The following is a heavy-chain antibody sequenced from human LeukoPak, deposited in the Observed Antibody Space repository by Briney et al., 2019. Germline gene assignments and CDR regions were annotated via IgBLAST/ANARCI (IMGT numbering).Heavy chain of an antibody. J-gene: IGHJ4*02. D-gene: IGHD5-18*01. Sequence: SETLALTCTVSGGSISIGGYYWSWIRQHPGKGMEWIGYIYYSGSTYYNPSLKSRVTISVDRSKNKFSLTLSSVTAAHTAVYSCARDGRYSYGPFDYWGQGNLVPVSS. V-gene: IGHV4-31*03. CDR3: ARDGRYSYGPFDY. CDR1: GGSISIGGYY. CDR2: IYYSGST.